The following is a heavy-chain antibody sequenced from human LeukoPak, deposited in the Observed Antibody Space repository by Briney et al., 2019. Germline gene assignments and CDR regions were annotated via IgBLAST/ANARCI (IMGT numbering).Heavy chain of an antibody. CDR3: AREALYGDPYYYYMDV. V-gene: IGHV4-61*02. D-gene: IGHD4-17*01. Sequence: SETLSLTCTVSGASISSGTYYWSWIRQPAGKGLEWIGRIYTSGSTNYNPSLKSRVTISIDTSMNQFSLRLSSVTAADTAVYYCAREALYGDPYYYYMDVWGKGTTVTFS. J-gene: IGHJ6*03. CDR2: IYTSGST. CDR1: GASISSGTYY.